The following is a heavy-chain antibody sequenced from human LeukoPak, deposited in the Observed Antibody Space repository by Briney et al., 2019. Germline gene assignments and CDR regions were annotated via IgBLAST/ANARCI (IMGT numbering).Heavy chain of an antibody. J-gene: IGHJ4*02. CDR1: GHTFTANY. V-gene: IGHV1-2*02. CDR3: ARANYFDTSGSWN. D-gene: IGHD3-22*01. CDR2: LNPNSGGT. Sequence: GASVKVSCKASGHTFTANYMHWVRQAPGQGLEWMGWLNPNSGGTSYAQRFQGRVTMTRDTSISTAYMELSRLRSDDTAVYYCARANYFDTSGSWNWGQGTLVTVSS.